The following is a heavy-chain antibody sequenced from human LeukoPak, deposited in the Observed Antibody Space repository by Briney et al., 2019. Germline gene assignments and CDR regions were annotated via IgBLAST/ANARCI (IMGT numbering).Heavy chain of an antibody. CDR1: GGTFSSYA. J-gene: IGHJ6*03. V-gene: IGHV1-69*01. D-gene: IGHD2-2*01. Sequence: SVKVSCKASGGTFSSYAISWVRQAPGQGLEWMGGIIPIFGTANYAQKFQGRVTITADESTSTAYMELSSLRSEDTAVYYCARQDIVVVPAARVGYYYYMDVWGKGTTVTVSS. CDR3: ARQDIVVVPAARVGYYYYMDV. CDR2: IIPIFGTA.